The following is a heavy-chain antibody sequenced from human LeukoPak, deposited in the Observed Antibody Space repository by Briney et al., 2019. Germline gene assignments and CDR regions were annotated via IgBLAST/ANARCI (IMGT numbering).Heavy chain of an antibody. CDR3: ASLCSSTSCYAGYYYGMDV. V-gene: IGHV4-39*01. Sequence: SETLSLTCTVSGGSISGSTYYWGWIRQPPGKGLEWIGNIYYSGSTHYNPSLRSRVTISVDTSKNQFSLKLSSVTAADTAIYYCASLCSSTSCYAGYYYGMDVWGQGTTVTVSS. CDR1: GGSISGSTYY. CDR2: IYYSGST. J-gene: IGHJ6*02. D-gene: IGHD2-2*01.